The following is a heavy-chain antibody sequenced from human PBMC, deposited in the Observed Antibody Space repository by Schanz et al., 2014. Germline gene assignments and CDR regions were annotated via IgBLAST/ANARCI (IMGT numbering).Heavy chain of an antibody. Sequence: QVQLVQSGPAVKKPGASVKVSCKASGCTFSSYGISWVRQAPGQGLEWMGQINPNSGATIYAQNFQGRVTMTRDTSISTAYMELSRLRSDDTAVYYCASGMVRGVTDYWGQGTLVTVSS. CDR2: INPNSGAT. V-gene: IGHV1-2*06. CDR1: GCTFSSYG. J-gene: IGHJ4*02. D-gene: IGHD3-10*01. CDR3: ASGMVRGVTDY.